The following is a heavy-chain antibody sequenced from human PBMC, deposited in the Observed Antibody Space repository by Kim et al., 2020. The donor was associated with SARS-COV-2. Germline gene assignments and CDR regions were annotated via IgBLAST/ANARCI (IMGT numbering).Heavy chain of an antibody. CDR2: LSYSGRT. J-gene: IGHJ5*02. CDR3: AGLYDYNCIVT. CDR1: GGSISSSISY. Sequence: SETLSLTCSVSGGSISSSISYWGWIRQPPGKGLEWIGSLSYSGRTYYNPSLKSRVTISVDTSKNQFSLNLSSVTAADTAVYYCAGLYDYNCIVTWSQGT. D-gene: IGHD1-1*01. V-gene: IGHV4-39*01.